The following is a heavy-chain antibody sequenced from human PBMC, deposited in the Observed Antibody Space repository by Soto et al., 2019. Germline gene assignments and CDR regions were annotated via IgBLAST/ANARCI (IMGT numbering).Heavy chain of an antibody. D-gene: IGHD3-22*01. V-gene: IGHV1-69*13. CDR1: GGTFSRYT. CDR2: ITPMFGTP. Sequence: SVKVSCKASGGTFSRYTITCVRQAPGQGLEWMGGITPMFGTPNYAQKFQGRVTITADESTSTAYMELSSLRSEDTAMYYCARDGTLYDSSAYYYLYWGQGTLVTVSS. J-gene: IGHJ4*02. CDR3: ARDGTLYDSSAYYYLY.